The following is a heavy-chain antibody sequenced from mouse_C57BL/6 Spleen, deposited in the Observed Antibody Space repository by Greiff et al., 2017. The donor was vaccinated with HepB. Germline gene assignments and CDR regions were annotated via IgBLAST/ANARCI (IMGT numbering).Heavy chain of an antibody. Sequence: QVQLQQPGAELVKPGASVKVSCKASGYTFTSYWMQWVKQRPGQGLEWIGEIDPSDSYTNYNQKFKGKATLTVDTSSSTAYMQLSSLTSEDSAVYYCARKELGSWFAYWGQGTLVTVSA. CDR1: GYTFTSYW. J-gene: IGHJ3*01. CDR2: IDPSDSYT. CDR3: ARKELGSWFAY. D-gene: IGHD4-1*01. V-gene: IGHV1-50*01.